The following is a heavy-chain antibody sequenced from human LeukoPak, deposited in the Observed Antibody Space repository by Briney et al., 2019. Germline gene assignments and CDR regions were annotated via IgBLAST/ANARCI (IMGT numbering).Heavy chain of an antibody. J-gene: IGHJ4*02. Sequence: GGSLRLSRAASGFTFSSYAMHWVRQAPGKGLEWVAVISYDGSNKYYADSVKGRFTISRDNSKNTLYLQMNSLRAEDTAVYYCAGITGTTHWGQGTLVTVSS. CDR3: AGITGTTH. CDR2: ISYDGSNK. D-gene: IGHD1-7*01. V-gene: IGHV3-30-3*01. CDR1: GFTFSSYA.